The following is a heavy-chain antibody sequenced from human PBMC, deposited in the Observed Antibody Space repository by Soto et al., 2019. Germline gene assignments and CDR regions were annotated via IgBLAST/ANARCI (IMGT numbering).Heavy chain of an antibody. Sequence: ASVKVSCKASGYTFTSYYMHWVRQAPGQGLEWMGIINASSGSTSYAQKFQGRVTMTRDTSASTVYMELSSLRSEDTAVYYCASQNCGDYSSADYWGQGTLVTVSS. CDR2: INASSGST. V-gene: IGHV1-46*01. CDR3: ASQNCGDYSSADY. J-gene: IGHJ4*02. D-gene: IGHD4-4*01. CDR1: GYTFTSYY.